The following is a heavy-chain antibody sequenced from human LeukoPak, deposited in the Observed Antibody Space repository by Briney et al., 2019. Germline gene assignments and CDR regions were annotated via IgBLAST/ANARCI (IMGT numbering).Heavy chain of an antibody. CDR2: IYYSGST. D-gene: IGHD2-15*01. Sequence: SETLSLTCTVSGGSISSYYWSWIRQPPGKGLEWIGYIYYSGSTNYNPSLKSRVTISVDTSKNQFSLKLSSVTAADTAVYYCAGAYCSGGSCQLEYWGQGTLVTVSS. CDR3: AGAYCSGGSCQLEY. CDR1: GGSISSYY. J-gene: IGHJ4*02. V-gene: IGHV4-59*01.